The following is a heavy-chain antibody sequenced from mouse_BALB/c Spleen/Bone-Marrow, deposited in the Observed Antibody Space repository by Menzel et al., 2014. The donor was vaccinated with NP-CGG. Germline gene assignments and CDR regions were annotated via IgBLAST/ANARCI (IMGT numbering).Heavy chain of an antibody. CDR3: ARIWAYYAMDY. CDR2: INSNGGST. D-gene: IGHD4-1*01. V-gene: IGHV5-6-3*01. J-gene: IGHJ4*01. CDR1: GFTFSSYG. Sequence: EVQLVESGGGLVQPGGSLKLSCAASGFTFSSYGMSWVRQTPDKRLELVATINSNGGSTYYPDSVKGRFTISRDNAKNTLYLQMSSLKSEDTAMYYCARIWAYYAMDYWGQGTSVTVSS.